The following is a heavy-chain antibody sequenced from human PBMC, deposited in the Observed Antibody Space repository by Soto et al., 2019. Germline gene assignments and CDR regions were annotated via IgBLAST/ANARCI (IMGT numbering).Heavy chain of an antibody. Sequence: QVQLVQSGAEVKKPGSSVKVSCKASGGTFSSYAISWVRQAPGQGLEWMGGIIPIFGTADYAQKFQGRVTITADDFTSTAYMELSSLRSEDTDVYYCARHLGGNHYYYGMDVWGQGTTVTVSS. V-gene: IGHV1-69*12. CDR2: IIPIFGTA. CDR1: GGTFSSYA. CDR3: ARHLGGNHYYYGMDV. J-gene: IGHJ6*02. D-gene: IGHD3-16*01.